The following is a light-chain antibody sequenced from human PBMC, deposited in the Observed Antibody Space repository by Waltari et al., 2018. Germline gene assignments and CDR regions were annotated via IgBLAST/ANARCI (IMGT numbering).Light chain of an antibody. Sequence: DIQMTQSPSSVYASVGDRVTITCRASQDIRSWLTWYQQRPGKAPKRLIYGASSLPSGVPSRFSGSRSGTECDRTISGLQPEDFATYYRQQADTVPPTFGPGTKVHIQ. CDR2: GAS. CDR1: QDIRSW. J-gene: IGKJ3*01. V-gene: IGKV1-12*01. CDR3: QQADTVPPT.